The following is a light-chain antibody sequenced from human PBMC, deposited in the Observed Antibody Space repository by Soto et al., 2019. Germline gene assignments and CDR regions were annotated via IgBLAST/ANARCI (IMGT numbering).Light chain of an antibody. Sequence: QPVLTQSPSASASLGASVKLTCTLSRGHSTYAITWHQQQPEKGPRYLMKVNGDGSHNNGHGIPDRFSGSSSGLERYLTISSLQSEDETDYYCQTWGTGIQVFGGGTKLTVL. J-gene: IGLJ2*01. CDR3: QTWGTGIQV. V-gene: IGLV4-69*01. CDR2: VNGDGSH. CDR1: RGHSTYA.